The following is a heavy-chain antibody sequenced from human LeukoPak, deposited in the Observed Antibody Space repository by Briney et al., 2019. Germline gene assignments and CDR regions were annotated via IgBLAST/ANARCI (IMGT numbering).Heavy chain of an antibody. Sequence: SQTLSLTCTVPGGSISSGDYYLSWIRPPPGKGLEWIGYIYYSGSTYYNPSLKSRVTISVDTSKNQFSLKLSSVTAADTAVYYCAASSSFPFDFDYWGQGTLVTVSS. J-gene: IGHJ4*02. V-gene: IGHV4-30-4*08. CDR2: IYYSGST. CDR3: AASSSFPFDFDY. CDR1: GGSISSGDYY. D-gene: IGHD6-6*01.